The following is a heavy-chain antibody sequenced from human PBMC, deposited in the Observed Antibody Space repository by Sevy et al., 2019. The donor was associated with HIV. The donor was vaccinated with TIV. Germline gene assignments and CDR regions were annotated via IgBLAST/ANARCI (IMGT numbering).Heavy chain of an antibody. D-gene: IGHD2-21*01. CDR3: VKEGGGEGGDH. Sequence: GGSLRLSCAASGCSFSSYGMHWVRQAPGKGLEWMSYIQYDGSNKDYADSVKGRFTISRINSKNTLYLQMNSLRVEDTAVFYCVKEGGGEGGDHWGQGTLVTVSS. J-gene: IGHJ4*02. CDR2: IQYDGSNK. CDR1: GCSFSSYG. V-gene: IGHV3-30*02.